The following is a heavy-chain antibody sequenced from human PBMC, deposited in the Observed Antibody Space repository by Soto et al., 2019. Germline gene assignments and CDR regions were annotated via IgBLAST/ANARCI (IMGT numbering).Heavy chain of an antibody. D-gene: IGHD2-2*02. CDR2: ISSRSDI. V-gene: IGHV3-21*01. Sequence: GGSLRLSCVGSGFTFSTYSINWVRQAPGKGLEWVSSISSRSDIYYADSVKGRFTVSRDNAKNSVSLQMSSLRAEDTAVYYCAREYTAWPLAYGLDVWGQGTTVTVSS. CDR1: GFTFSTYS. J-gene: IGHJ6*02. CDR3: AREYTAWPLAYGLDV.